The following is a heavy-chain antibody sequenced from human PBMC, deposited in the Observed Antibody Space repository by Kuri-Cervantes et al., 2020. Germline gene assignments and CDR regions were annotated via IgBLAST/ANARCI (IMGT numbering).Heavy chain of an antibody. CDR2: IGTSGDT. CDR3: AYEPHWIGAS. CDR1: GFTFSSYD. Sequence: GGSLRLSCAASGFTFSSYDMHWVRQTTGKGLEWVSAIGTSGDTYYPGSVKGRFNISRENAKNSLYLQMNSLRAEDTAVYYCAYEPHWIGASWGQGTLVTVS. J-gene: IGHJ5*02. V-gene: IGHV3-13*01. D-gene: IGHD2-2*03.